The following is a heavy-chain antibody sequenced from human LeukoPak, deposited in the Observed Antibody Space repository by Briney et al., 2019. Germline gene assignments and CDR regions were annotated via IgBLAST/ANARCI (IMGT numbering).Heavy chain of an antibody. CDR2: FDPEDGET. CDR3: ATQYQKLRYSDWLFQIGPYFDY. J-gene: IGHJ4*02. V-gene: IGHV1-24*01. Sequence: ASVKVSCKVSGYTLTELSMHWVRQAPGKGLEWMGGFDPEDGETIYAQKFQGRVTMTEDTSTDTAYMELSSLRSEDTAVYYCATQYQKLRYSDWLFQIGPYFDYWGQGTLVTVSS. D-gene: IGHD3-9*01. CDR1: GYTLTELS.